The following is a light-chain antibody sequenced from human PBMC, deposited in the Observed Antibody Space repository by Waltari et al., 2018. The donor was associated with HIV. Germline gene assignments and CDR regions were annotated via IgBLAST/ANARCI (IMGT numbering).Light chain of an antibody. Sequence: IVMTQTPLSLSVTPGQPASISCKSSESLLHSDGKTYLFWYLQKAGQPPQLLIFEVSTRFSGVPDRFSGSGSGTDFTRRISRVEAGDVGIYYCMQSMKLPLTFGQGTRLDIK. J-gene: IGKJ5*01. V-gene: IGKV2D-29*01. CDR2: EVS. CDR1: ESLLHSDGKTY. CDR3: MQSMKLPLT.